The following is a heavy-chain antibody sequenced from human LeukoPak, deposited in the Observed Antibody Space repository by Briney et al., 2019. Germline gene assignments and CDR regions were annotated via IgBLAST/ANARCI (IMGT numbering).Heavy chain of an antibody. CDR1: GFTFDDYA. CDR2: ISWDGGST. Sequence: GGSLRLSCAASGFTFDDYAMHWVRRAPGKGLEWVSLISWDGGSTYYADSVKGRFTTSRDNSKNSLYLQMNSLRAEDTALYYCAKASAYYDSSGYYYDYWGPGTLVTVSS. D-gene: IGHD3-22*01. CDR3: AKASAYYDSSGYYYDY. V-gene: IGHV3-43D*03. J-gene: IGHJ4*02.